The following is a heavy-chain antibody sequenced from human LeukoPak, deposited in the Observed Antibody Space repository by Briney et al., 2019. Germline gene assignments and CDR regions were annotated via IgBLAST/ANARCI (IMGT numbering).Heavy chain of an antibody. CDR3: VTDGGQLPYYFTY. Sequence: GGSLRLSCAASGFTFPNAWIYWVRQAPGMGLEWVGRIKKKTDRRTTDYSAPVEGRFTISRDDSRNTVYLQMDSLKTEDTAMYYCVTDGGQLPYYFTYWGQGTLVTVSS. CDR1: GFTFPNAW. J-gene: IGHJ1*01. CDR2: IKKKTDRRTT. V-gene: IGHV3-15*01. D-gene: IGHD3-22*01.